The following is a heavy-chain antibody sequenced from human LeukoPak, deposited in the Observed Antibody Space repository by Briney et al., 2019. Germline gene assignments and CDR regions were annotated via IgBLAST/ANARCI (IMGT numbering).Heavy chain of an antibody. J-gene: IGHJ4*02. CDR1: GFTFSSYN. Sequence: PGGSLRLSCTASGFTFSSYNMNWVRQAPGKGLEWVAYMRSSDNTIYYADSVKGRFTISRDNAKNSLYLQMNSLRDEDTAVYYCARDGYSSSWSDFDYWGQGTLVTVSS. CDR2: MRSSDNTI. CDR3: ARDGYSSSWSDFDY. V-gene: IGHV3-48*02. D-gene: IGHD6-13*01.